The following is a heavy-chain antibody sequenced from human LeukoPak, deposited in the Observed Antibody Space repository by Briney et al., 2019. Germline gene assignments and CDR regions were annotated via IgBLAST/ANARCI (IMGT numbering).Heavy chain of an antibody. CDR1: GYSFISYY. CDR3: ARDKKVGAGNVFDF. D-gene: IGHD1-26*01. Sequence: ASVTVSCKASGYSFISYYVQWVRQAPGQGLEWMGVINPSGGFTKYAQKFQGRVTMTRDTSTSTVYMELSSLRSDDTAVYYCARDKKVGAGNVFDFWGPGTMVTVSS. V-gene: IGHV1-46*01. J-gene: IGHJ3*01. CDR2: INPSGGFT.